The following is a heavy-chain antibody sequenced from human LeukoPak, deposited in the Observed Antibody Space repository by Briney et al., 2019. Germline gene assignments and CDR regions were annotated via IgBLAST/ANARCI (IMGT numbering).Heavy chain of an antibody. CDR3: ARDRPYFDY. V-gene: IGHV3-23*01. CDR1: GFTFSSSA. Sequence: GGSLRLSCSASGFTFSSSAMSWVRQAPGKGLEWVSAIGTSGDRTFYADSVKGLFTISRDNSKNTLYLQMNSLRAEDTAVYYCARDRPYFDYWGQGTLVTVSS. J-gene: IGHJ4*02. CDR2: IGTSGDRT.